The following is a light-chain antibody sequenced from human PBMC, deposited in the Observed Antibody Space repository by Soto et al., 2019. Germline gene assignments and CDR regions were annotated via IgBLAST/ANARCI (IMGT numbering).Light chain of an antibody. Sequence: EIVMTLKKATLSVSPGGRATISCIASERVSNNLAWYQQKPGQAPRLLIYCASTRATGIPARFSGSGSGTEFTLTISILQSEDFAVYYCQQYYNWPETFGHGAKVDIK. CDR1: ERVSNN. V-gene: IGKV3-15*01. J-gene: IGKJ1*01. CDR2: CAS. CDR3: QQYYNWPET.